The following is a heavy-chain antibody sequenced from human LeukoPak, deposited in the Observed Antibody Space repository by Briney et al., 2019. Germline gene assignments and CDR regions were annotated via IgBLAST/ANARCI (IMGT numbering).Heavy chain of an antibody. CDR2: INSEGGRT. J-gene: IGHJ4*02. V-gene: IGHV3-64*01. Sequence: PGGCLRLSCAVAGINIINYAMRWVRQAPGEGLGYVSAINSEGGRTYYASSVKDRFTITKDNSKNTLYLQMDRLRTEDMAAYYCAAYTLTTHYWGQGTLVTVSS. CDR1: GINIINYA. CDR3: AAYTLTTHY. D-gene: IGHD1-1*01.